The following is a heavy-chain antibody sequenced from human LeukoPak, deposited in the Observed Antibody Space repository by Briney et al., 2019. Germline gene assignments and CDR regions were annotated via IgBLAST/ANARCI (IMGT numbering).Heavy chain of an antibody. D-gene: IGHD5-18*01. CDR2: VYYNGSD. V-gene: IGHV4-59*08. CDR3: AKGIAEYSYGYVPLYYFDY. Sequence: PAETLSLTCTVSGDSINYYYWSWIRQSPGKGLEWIGYVYYNGSDKYNPSLKSRGTISLDTSKYQFSLKLSSVTAADTAVYYCAKGIAEYSYGYVPLYYFDYWGQGTLVTVSP. CDR1: GDSINYYY. J-gene: IGHJ4*02.